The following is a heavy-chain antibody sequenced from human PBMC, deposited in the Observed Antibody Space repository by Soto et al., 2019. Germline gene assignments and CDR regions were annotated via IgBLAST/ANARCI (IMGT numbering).Heavy chain of an antibody. D-gene: IGHD2-15*01. V-gene: IGHV1-18*01. J-gene: IGHJ6*03. CDR2: ISAYNGNT. CDR3: ARVGVCSGGSCHNLLKHPYYYYMDV. Sequence: GASVKVSCKASGYTFTSYGISWVRQAPGQGLEWMGWISAYNGNTNYAQKLQGRVTMTTDTSTSTAYMELRSLRSDDTAVYYCARVGVCSGGSCHNLLKHPYYYYMDVWGKGTTVTVS. CDR1: GYTFTSYG.